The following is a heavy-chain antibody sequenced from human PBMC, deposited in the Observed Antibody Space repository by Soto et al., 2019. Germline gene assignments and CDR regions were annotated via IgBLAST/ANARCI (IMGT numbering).Heavy chain of an antibody. CDR3: ARTGGDQLLWGRSRDYYYYGMDV. J-gene: IGHJ6*02. Sequence: VASVKVSCKASGGTFSSYAISWVRQAPGQGLEWMGGIIPIFGTANYAQKFQGRVTITADESTSTAYMELSSLRSEDTAVYYCARTGGDQLLWGRSRDYYYYGMDVWGQGTTVTVSS. D-gene: IGHD2-2*01. CDR2: IIPIFGTA. CDR1: GGTFSSYA. V-gene: IGHV1-69*13.